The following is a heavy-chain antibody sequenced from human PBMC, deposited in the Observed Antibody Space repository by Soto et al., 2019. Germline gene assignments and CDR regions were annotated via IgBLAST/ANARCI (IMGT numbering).Heavy chain of an antibody. CDR2: ISSSGSTI. J-gene: IGHJ3*02. V-gene: IGHV3-11*04. CDR3: ARENSSGWPEANDAFDI. CDR1: GFTFSDYY. D-gene: IGHD6-19*01. Sequence: GGSLRLSCAASGFTFSDYYMSWIRQAPGKGLEWVSYISSSGSTIYYADSVKGRFTISRDNAKNSLYLQMNSLRAEDTAVYYCARENSSGWPEANDAFDIWGQGTMVTVSS.